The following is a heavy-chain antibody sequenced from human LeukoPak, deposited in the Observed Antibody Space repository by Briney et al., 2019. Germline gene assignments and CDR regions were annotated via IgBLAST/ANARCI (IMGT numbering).Heavy chain of an antibody. CDR1: GFTFSSFW. Sequence: GGSLRLSCAASGFTFSSFWMHWVRQAPGKGLVWVSFINTDGSSTTYADSVKGRFTVSRDNAKNTLYLQMNSLRAEDTAVYYCARSGGVLRYFDWLFPPGYWGQGTLVTVSS. CDR3: ARSGGVLRYFDWLFPPGY. J-gene: IGHJ4*02. V-gene: IGHV3-74*01. D-gene: IGHD3-9*01. CDR2: INTDGSST.